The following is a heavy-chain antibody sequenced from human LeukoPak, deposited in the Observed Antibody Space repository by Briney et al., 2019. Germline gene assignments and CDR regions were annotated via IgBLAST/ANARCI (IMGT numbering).Heavy chain of an antibody. D-gene: IGHD1-26*01. J-gene: IGHJ1*01. CDR2: ISSSSSLM. V-gene: IGHV3-21*06. CDR3: VRDSGSSYGYYFLH. CDR1: GFTFNSYG. Sequence: GGSLRLSCATSGFTFNSYGMYWVRQAPGKGLEWVSSISSSSSLMFYADSVKGRFSISRDHANNSLYLQMNSLRAEDTAVYYCVRDSGSSYGYYFLHWGQGTLVTVSS.